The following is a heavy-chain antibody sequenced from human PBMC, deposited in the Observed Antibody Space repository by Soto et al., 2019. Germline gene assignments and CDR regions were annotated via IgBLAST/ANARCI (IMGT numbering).Heavy chain of an antibody. D-gene: IGHD3-16*01. CDR1: GDTINNFI. Sequence: QVQLVQSGAEAKMPGSSVQVSCKASGDTINNFIFSWVRQAPGQGLEWMGRIIPMHGITNLAREFGGRLTINADTGTSTIDMDLSSRRSEDTAVYFWASGALRCGGVVNGWGQGTRVTVSS. J-gene: IGHJ1*01. CDR2: IIPMHGIT. CDR3: ASGALRCGGVVNG. V-gene: IGHV1-69*02.